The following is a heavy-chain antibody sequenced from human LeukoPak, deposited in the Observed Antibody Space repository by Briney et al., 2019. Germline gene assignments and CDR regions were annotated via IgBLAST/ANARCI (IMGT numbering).Heavy chain of an antibody. CDR1: GFTFSSYA. CDR2: ISYDGSNK. Sequence: GRSLRLSCAASGFTFSSYAMHWVRQAPGKGLEWVAVISYDGSNKYYADSVKGRFTISRDNSKNTLYLQMNSLRAEDTAVYYCARLLDSSSWYNYFDYWGQGTLVTVSS. D-gene: IGHD6-13*01. J-gene: IGHJ4*02. CDR3: ARLLDSSSWYNYFDY. V-gene: IGHV3-30-3*01.